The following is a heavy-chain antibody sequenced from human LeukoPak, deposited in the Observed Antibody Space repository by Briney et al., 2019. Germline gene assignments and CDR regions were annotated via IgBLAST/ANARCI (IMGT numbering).Heavy chain of an antibody. CDR1: GGSFSGYY. J-gene: IGHJ4*02. Sequence: SETLSLTCAVYGGSFSGYYWSWIRQPSGKGLEWIGEINHSGSTNYNPSLKSRVTISVDTSKNQFSLKLSSVTAADTAVYYCARRGMATTTGFDYWGQGTLITVSS. V-gene: IGHV4-34*01. CDR2: INHSGST. CDR3: ARRGMATTTGFDY. D-gene: IGHD5-24*01.